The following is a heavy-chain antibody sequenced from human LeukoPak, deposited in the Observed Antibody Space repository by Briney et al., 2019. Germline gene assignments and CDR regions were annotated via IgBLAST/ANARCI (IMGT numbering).Heavy chain of an antibody. D-gene: IGHD1-20*01. CDR3: ARVNRLTGTHYYYMDV. CDR2: IYGDGTT. V-gene: IGHV3-53*01. CDR1: GLSSNY. Sequence: PGGSLRLSCAVSGLSSNYMSWVRQAPGKGLEWVSVIYGDGTTHYADSVKGRFTISRDSSKNTLYLQMTSLRGEDTAVFYCARVNRLTGTHYYYMDVWGKGTTVTVSS. J-gene: IGHJ6*03.